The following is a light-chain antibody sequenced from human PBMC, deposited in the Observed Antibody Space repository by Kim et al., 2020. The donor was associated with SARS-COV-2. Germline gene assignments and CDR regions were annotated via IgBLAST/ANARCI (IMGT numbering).Light chain of an antibody. V-gene: IGKV3-20*01. CDR3: QQYGISSQYT. CDR1: QSVTSNY. J-gene: IGKJ2*01. Sequence: EIVLTQSPGTLSLSPGERATLSCRASQSVTSNYLAWYQQNPGQAPRLLIYGASSRATGIPDRFSGSGSGTDFTLTISRLEPEDFVVYYCQQYGISSQYTFGQGNKLEI. CDR2: GAS.